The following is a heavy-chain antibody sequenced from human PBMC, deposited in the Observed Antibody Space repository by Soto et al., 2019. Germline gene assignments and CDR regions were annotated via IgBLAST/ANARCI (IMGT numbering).Heavy chain of an antibody. CDR2: ISQTGDYI. V-gene: IGHV3-21*01. CDR3: ARDMKSVRFWGTNGFDP. J-gene: IGHJ5*02. Sequence: GGSLRLSCAASGFTFSIYTMNWVRQAPGKGPEWVSSISQTGDYIFYADSVKGRFTISRDNAKNSLYLDMKSLTVDDTAVYYCARDMKSVRFWGTNGFDPWGQGTLVTVSS. CDR1: GFTFSIYT. D-gene: IGHD3-16*01.